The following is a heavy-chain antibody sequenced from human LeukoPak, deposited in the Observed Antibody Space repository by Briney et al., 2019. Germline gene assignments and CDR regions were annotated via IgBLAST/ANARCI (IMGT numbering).Heavy chain of an antibody. CDR1: GFTFSTYS. J-gene: IGHJ4*02. CDR2: ISGSSSYI. D-gene: IGHD6-19*01. Sequence: GGSLTLSCAASGFTFSTYSMNWVRQAPGKGLRGVPSISGSSSYIYYADSVKGRFTITRENAKNSLYLQMNSLRAEDMAVYYCARGGAVAGNNYFDYWGQGTLVTVSS. V-gene: IGHV3-21*01. CDR3: ARGGAVAGNNYFDY.